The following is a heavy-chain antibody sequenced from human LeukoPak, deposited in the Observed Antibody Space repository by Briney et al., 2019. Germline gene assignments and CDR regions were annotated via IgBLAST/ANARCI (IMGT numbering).Heavy chain of an antibody. Sequence: GGSLRLSCAASGFIFSNYAMTWARQAPGKGLEWVSSISGNAGSTYYIDSVKGRFTISRDNSKNTLFLQMNSLRAEDTGMYYCAKYGAPGWSGYCDYWGQGTLVTVSS. J-gene: IGHJ4*02. CDR3: AKYGAPGWSGYCDY. CDR1: GFIFSNYA. D-gene: IGHD4/OR15-4a*01. CDR2: ISGNAGST. V-gene: IGHV3-23*01.